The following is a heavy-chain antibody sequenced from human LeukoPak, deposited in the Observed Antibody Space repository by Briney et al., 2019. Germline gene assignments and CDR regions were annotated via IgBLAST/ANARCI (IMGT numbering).Heavy chain of an antibody. CDR2: ISRSSSPI. J-gene: IGHJ4*02. D-gene: IGHD6-13*01. CDR3: ARDPGTLATYFDY. CDR1: GFTSSNYP. V-gene: IGHV3-48*04. Sequence: GGSLRLSCAASGFTSSNYPMNWVRQAPGKGLQWISYISRSSSPIYYADSVRGRFTISRDNAKNSLFLQMNSLRAEDTAIYYCARDPGTLATYFDYWGPGTLVTVSS.